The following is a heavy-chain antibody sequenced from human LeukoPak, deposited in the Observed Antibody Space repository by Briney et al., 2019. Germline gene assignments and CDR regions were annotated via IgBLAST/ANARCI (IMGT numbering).Heavy chain of an antibody. CDR2: ISKSRGYI. Sequence: GGSLRLSCAASGFTFSSYSMNWVRQAPGKGLEWVSCISKSRGYIDYAGSVKGRFTISRDKAKNSLYLQMNSLRAEDTAVYYCASSYCSGGSCYAFDYWGQGTLVTVSS. CDR1: GFTFSSYS. J-gene: IGHJ4*02. CDR3: ASSYCSGGSCYAFDY. D-gene: IGHD2-15*01. V-gene: IGHV3-21*01.